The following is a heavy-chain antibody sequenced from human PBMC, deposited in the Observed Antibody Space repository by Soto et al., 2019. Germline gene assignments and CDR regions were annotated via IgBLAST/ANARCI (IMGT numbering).Heavy chain of an antibody. CDR3: ARLLGGQWLVLGWFDP. CDR1: GGSISSSSYY. Sequence: SETLSLTCTVSGGSISSSSYYWGWIRQPPGKGLEWIGSIYYSGSTYYNPSLKSRVTISVDTSKNQFSLKLSSVTAADTAVYYCARLLGGQWLVLGWFDPWGQGTLVTVSS. V-gene: IGHV4-39*01. J-gene: IGHJ5*02. CDR2: IYYSGST. D-gene: IGHD6-19*01.